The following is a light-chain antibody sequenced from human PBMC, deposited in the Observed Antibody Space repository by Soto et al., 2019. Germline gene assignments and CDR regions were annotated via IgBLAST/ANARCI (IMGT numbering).Light chain of an antibody. CDR1: SGHSSYA. J-gene: IGLJ3*02. CDR2: LNSDGSH. CDR3: QTGGTAIHGV. Sequence: HPVLTQSPSASASLGASVKLTCTLSSGHSSYAIAWHQQQPEKGPRYLMKLNSDGSHSKGDGIPDRFSGSSSGAERYLTISGLQSEDGADYYCQTGGTAIHGVFAGGTKLTVL. V-gene: IGLV4-69*01.